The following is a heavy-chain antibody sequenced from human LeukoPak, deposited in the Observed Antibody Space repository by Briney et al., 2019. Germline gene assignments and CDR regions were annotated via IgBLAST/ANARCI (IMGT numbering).Heavy chain of an antibody. CDR1: GFTFSSYG. V-gene: IGHV3-73*01. D-gene: IGHD1-26*01. CDR3: TRDRGTYNWLDP. J-gene: IGHJ5*02. Sequence: GSSLRLSCAASGFTFSSYGMHWVRQAPGKGLEWVGLIDRPAKSYATAYGASVGGRFTISRDDSKNTAYLQMDSLKTEDTALYYCTRDRGTYNWLDPWGQGTLVTVSS. CDR2: IDRPAKSYAT.